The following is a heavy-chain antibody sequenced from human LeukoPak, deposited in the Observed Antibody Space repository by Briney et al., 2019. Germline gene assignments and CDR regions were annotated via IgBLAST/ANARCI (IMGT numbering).Heavy chain of an antibody. J-gene: IGHJ4*02. CDR1: GFTFSSAW. CDR2: VRSKADGGTT. CDR3: TTVRPGTSGYSY. V-gene: IGHV3-15*01. D-gene: IGHD3-22*01. Sequence: GGSLRLSCAASGFTFSSAWMTGVRQAPGKGREWVGRVRSKADGGTTDYAAPAKGRFTISRDDSKNTVLLQMNSLKTEDTAVYYCTTVRPGTSGYSYWGQGTLVTVSS.